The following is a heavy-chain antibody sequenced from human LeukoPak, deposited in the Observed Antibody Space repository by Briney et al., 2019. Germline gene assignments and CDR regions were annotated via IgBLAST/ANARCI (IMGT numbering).Heavy chain of an antibody. CDR2: ISSSGRTI. CDR1: GFTFSSYE. V-gene: IGHV3-48*03. D-gene: IGHD3-22*01. Sequence: GGSLRLSCVASGFTFSSYEMNWVRQAPGKGLEWASYISSSGRTIYYADSVKGRFTISRDNAKNSVYLQMNSLGAEDTAVYYCARGRITMIEGIYWGQGTLVTVSS. J-gene: IGHJ4*02. CDR3: ARGRITMIEGIY.